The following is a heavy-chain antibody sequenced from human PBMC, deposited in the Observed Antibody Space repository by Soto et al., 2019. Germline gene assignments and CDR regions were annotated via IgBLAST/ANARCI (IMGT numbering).Heavy chain of an antibody. D-gene: IGHD1-26*01. CDR2: INYGGSA. J-gene: IGHJ4*03. V-gene: IGHV4-59*01. CDR1: GVSMSSYY. Sequence: SETLSLTCTVSGVSMSSYYWNWIRQPPGRGLEWIGYINYGGSAHYNASLKSRVTISVDTFKNQFSLKLTSVTAADTAVYFCARGGGYHDYWGQGTLVTVSS. CDR3: ARGGGYHDY.